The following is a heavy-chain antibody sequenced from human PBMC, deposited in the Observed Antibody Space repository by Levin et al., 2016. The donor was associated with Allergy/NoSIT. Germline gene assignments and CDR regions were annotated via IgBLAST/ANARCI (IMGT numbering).Heavy chain of an antibody. J-gene: IGHJ3*02. V-gene: IGHV3-7*03. Sequence: GGSLRLSCAASGFTFSSYWMSWVRQAPGKGLEWVANIKQDGSEKYYVDSVKGRFTISRDNAKNSLYLQMNSLRAEDTAVYYCARRGSLYYYGSGSYEFDAFDIWGQGTMVTVSS. CDR2: IKQDGSEK. CDR3: ARRGSLYYYGSGSYEFDAFDI. D-gene: IGHD3-10*01. CDR1: GFTFSSYW.